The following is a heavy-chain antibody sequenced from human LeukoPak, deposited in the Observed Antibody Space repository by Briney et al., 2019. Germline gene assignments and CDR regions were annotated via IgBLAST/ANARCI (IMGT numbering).Heavy chain of an antibody. CDR2: IISSSSYI. D-gene: IGHD3-22*01. CDR1: GFTFSNSN. CDR3: AIDRSSGYYGLDF. Sequence: PGGSLRLSCAASGFTFSNSNMNWVRQAPGKGLEWVSSIISSSSYIYYADSVKGRFTISRDNAKNSLYLQMNSLRAEDTAVYYCAIDRSSGYYGLDFWGQGTLVTVSS. V-gene: IGHV3-21*01. J-gene: IGHJ4*02.